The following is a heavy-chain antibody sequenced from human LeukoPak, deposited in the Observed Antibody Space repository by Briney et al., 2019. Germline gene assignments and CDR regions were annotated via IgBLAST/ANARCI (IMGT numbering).Heavy chain of an antibody. CDR3: AKNYDFLTGYAN. J-gene: IGHJ4*02. CDR1: GYAFTDYY. V-gene: IGHV1-69*13. Sequence: SVKVSCKASGYAFTDYYMHWVRQAPGQGLEWMGWIIPIFGTANYAQKFQGRVTITADESTSTAYMELSSLRSEDTAVYYCAKNYDFLTGYANWGQGTLVTVSS. D-gene: IGHD3-9*01. CDR2: IIPIFGTA.